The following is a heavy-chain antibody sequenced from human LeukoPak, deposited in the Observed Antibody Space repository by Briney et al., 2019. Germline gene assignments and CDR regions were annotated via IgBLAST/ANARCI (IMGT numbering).Heavy chain of an antibody. Sequence: GGSLRLSCAASGFTLSTYDMHWVRQAPGKGLGWVAFTRYDGSNKYYADSVKGRFTVSRDNSKNTLYLQMNSLRAEDTAVYYCANINFDYLDNYWGQGTLVTVSS. V-gene: IGHV3-30*02. CDR1: GFTLSTYD. J-gene: IGHJ4*02. D-gene: IGHD3-9*01. CDR3: ANINFDYLDNY. CDR2: TRYDGSNK.